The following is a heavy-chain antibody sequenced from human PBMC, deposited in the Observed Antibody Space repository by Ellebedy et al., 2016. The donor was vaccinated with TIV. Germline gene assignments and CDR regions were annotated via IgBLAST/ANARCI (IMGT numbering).Heavy chain of an antibody. J-gene: IGHJ5*02. Sequence: MPSETLSLTCAVYGGSFSGYFWTWIRQSPGKGLEWIGEISHGGSTNYNPSLKSRVTISLDMSKNQISLKLSSVTAADTAVYYCARDLMASGWFDPWGQGTLVTVSS. D-gene: IGHD5-24*01. CDR2: ISHGGST. CDR3: ARDLMASGWFDP. CDR1: GGSFSGYF. V-gene: IGHV4-34*01.